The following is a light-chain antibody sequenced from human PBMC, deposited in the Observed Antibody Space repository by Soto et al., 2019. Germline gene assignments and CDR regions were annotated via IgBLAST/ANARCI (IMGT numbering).Light chain of an antibody. CDR1: QSISSW. Sequence: DIQMTQSPSTLSASVGDRVTITCRASQSISSWLAWYQQKPGKAPKLLIYKASSLESGVPSRFSGSGSGTEFTLTISSLQPDDFAPYYCQQYNSYSWTFGKGTKVEIK. J-gene: IGKJ1*01. CDR2: KAS. V-gene: IGKV1-5*03. CDR3: QQYNSYSWT.